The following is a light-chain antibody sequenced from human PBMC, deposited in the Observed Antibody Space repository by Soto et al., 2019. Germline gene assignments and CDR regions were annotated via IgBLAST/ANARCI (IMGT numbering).Light chain of an antibody. CDR2: GAS. J-gene: IGKJ2*01. CDR1: QSVSNSY. Sequence: EILLTQSPGTLSLSPGERATLSCRASQSVSNSYLAWYQQKPGQAPRLLIYGASSRATGIPDRFSGSGSGTDFTLTISRLEPEDFAVYYCQQYGSSFYTFGQGTKLEIK. CDR3: QQYGSSFYT. V-gene: IGKV3-20*01.